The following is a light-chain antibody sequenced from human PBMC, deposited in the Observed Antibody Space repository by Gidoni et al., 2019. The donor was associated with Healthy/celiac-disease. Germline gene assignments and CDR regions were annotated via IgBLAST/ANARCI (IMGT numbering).Light chain of an antibody. CDR2: EGS. J-gene: IGLJ2*01. CDR3: CSYAGSSTSVV. CDR1: SSDVGSYNL. V-gene: IGLV2-23*01. Sequence: QSALTQPASVSGSPGQSITISCTGTSSDVGSYNLVSWYQQHPGKAPKLMIYEGSKRPSGVSNRFSGSKSGNTASLTISGLQAEDEADYYCCSYAGSSTSVVFGGGTKLXVL.